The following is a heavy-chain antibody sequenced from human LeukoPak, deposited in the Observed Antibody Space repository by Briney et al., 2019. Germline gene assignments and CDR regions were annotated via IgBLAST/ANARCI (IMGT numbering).Heavy chain of an antibody. CDR3: AKELSLGFDY. J-gene: IGHJ4*02. D-gene: IGHD3-16*01. V-gene: IGHV3-43*01. CDR2: ISWDGGST. CDR1: GFTFDDYT. Sequence: GALRLSCAASGFTFDDYTMHWVRQAPGKGLEWVSLISWDGGSTYYADSVKGRFTISRDNSKNSLYLQMNSLRTEDTALYYCAKELSLGFDYWGQGTLVTVSS.